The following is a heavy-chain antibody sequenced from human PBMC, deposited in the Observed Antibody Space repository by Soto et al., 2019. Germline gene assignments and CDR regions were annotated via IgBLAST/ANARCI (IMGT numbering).Heavy chain of an antibody. Sequence: SETLSLTCTVSGGSISSYYWGWIRQPPGKGLEWIGYIYYSGSTNYNPSLKSRDTISVDTSKNQFSLKLSSVTAADTAVYYCAGRHVSSGYYFSDWYFDLWGRGTLVTVSS. CDR3: AGRHVSSGYYFSDWYFDL. J-gene: IGHJ2*01. CDR2: IYYSGST. V-gene: IGHV4-59*08. CDR1: GGSISSYY. D-gene: IGHD3-22*01.